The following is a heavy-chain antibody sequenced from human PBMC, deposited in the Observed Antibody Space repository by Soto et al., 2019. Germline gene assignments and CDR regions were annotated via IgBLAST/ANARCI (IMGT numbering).Heavy chain of an antibody. J-gene: IGHJ6*02. D-gene: IGHD2-21*02. CDR2: IIPILGIA. Sequence: QVQLVQSGAEVKKPGSSVKVSCKASGGTFSSYTISWVRQAPGQGLEWMGRIIPILGIANYAQKFQGRVTITADKSTSTAYMELSSLRSEDTAVYYCARGMTSMHYYYYYGMVVWGQGTTVTVSS. CDR1: GGTFSSYT. CDR3: ARGMTSMHYYYYYGMVV. V-gene: IGHV1-69*02.